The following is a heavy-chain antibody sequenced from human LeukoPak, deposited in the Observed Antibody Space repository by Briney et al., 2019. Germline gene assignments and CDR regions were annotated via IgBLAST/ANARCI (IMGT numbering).Heavy chain of an antibody. J-gene: IGHJ4*02. D-gene: IGHD1-26*01. CDR3: GRAQVGDPTDY. V-gene: IGHV3-74*01. Sequence: PGGSLRLSCAASGFTLSSYTMYWVRQPPGEGLVWVSRLGSDGYTTTYADSVKGRFTISRDDAKNTLYLQMNSLRVDDTGVYYCGRAQVGDPTDYWGQGSLVTDSS. CDR2: LGSDGYTT. CDR1: GFTLSSYT.